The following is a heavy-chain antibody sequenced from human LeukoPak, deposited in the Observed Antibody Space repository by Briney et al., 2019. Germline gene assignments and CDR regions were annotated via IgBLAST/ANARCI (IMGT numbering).Heavy chain of an antibody. J-gene: IGHJ1*01. V-gene: IGHV3-48*04. CDR1: GFTFSNYC. Sequence: GGSLILSCAAAGFTFSNYCMHWLRQAPGKGLEWVSFISYSGGTIYYADSVKGRFTISRDNTKNSLYLRRNSLRADDTAVYYCALRFHHWGQGTLVTVSS. CDR3: ALRFHH. CDR2: ISYSGGTI.